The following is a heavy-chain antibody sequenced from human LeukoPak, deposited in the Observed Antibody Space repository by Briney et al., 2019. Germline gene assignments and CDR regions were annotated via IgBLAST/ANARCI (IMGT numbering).Heavy chain of an antibody. D-gene: IGHD6-13*01. Sequence: GWSLRLSCAASGFTVSSNYMSWVRQAPGKGLEWVSSIYSGGSTYYAGSVKGRFTISRDNSKNTLYLQMNSLGAEDTAVYYCARDRIAAAGTYFDYWGQGTLVTVSS. CDR2: IYSGGST. CDR3: ARDRIAAAGTYFDY. CDR1: GFTVSSNY. J-gene: IGHJ4*02. V-gene: IGHV3-53*01.